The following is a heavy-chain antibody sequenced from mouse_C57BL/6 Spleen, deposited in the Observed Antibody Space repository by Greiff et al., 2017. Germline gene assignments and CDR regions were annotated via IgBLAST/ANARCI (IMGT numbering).Heavy chain of an antibody. CDR2: VNPKNGGT. CDR1: GYTFTDYY. CDR3: ASYDSWCFDV. V-gene: IGHV1-26*01. D-gene: IGHD2-4*01. J-gene: IGHJ1*03. Sequence: VQLKQSGPELVKPGASVKISCKASGYTFTDYYMNWVKQSDGKSLEWIVDVNPKNGGTSYNQKFKGKATLTVDKSSSTAYMELRSLTSEDSAVYYCASYDSWCFDVWGTGTTVTVSS.